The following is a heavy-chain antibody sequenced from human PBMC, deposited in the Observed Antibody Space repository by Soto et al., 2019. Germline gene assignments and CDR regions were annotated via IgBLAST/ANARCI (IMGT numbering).Heavy chain of an antibody. V-gene: IGHV3-15*07. Sequence: SVSNAWMNWVRQAPGKGLEWVGRIKSKTDGGTTDYAAPVKGRFTISRDDSKNTLYLQMNSLKTEDTAVYYCTTDLGYGSGSYQFDYWGQGTLVTVSS. J-gene: IGHJ4*02. CDR1: SVSNAW. D-gene: IGHD3-10*01. CDR2: IKSKTDGGTT. CDR3: TTDLGYGSGSYQFDY.